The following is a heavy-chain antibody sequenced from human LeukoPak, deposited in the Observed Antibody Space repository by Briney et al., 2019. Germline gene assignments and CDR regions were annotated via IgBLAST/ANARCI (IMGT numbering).Heavy chain of an antibody. CDR1: GGSISSYY. CDR3: ARSRLFGSYYSLDY. CDR2: IYTSGST. D-gene: IGHD1-26*01. V-gene: IGHV4-4*07. Sequence: SETLSLTCTVSGGSISSYYWSWIRQPAGKGLEWIGRIYTSGSTNYNPSLKSRVTMSVDTSKNQFSLKLSSVTAADTAVYYCARSRLFGSYYSLDYWGQGALSPSPQ. J-gene: IGHJ4*02.